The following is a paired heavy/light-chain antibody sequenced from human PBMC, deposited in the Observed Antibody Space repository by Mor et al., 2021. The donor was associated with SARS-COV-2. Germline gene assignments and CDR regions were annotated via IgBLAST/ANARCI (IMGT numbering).Light chain of an antibody. CDR1: QAIRDY. J-gene: IGKJ2*01. CDR2: GAS. CDR3: QNYDSVPYT. V-gene: IGKV1-27*01. Sequence: DIQMTQSPSSLSASVGDRVTITCRASQAIRDYLAWYQQKPGKVPKLLIYGASTSQSGVPSRFSGSGSGTDFTLTISSLQPEDVATYYCQNYDSVPYTFGQGTNLEIK.
Heavy chain of an antibody. CDR3: AHRHCTGTSCRPFDC. D-gene: IGHD2-8*02. J-gene: IGHJ4*02. Sequence: QITLKESGPTLVKPTQTLTLTCTLTGVSLTTSGVGVGWIRQPPGKALEWLALIYWDDDTRYSPSLKSRLTITKDTSKNQVVLTMTNMDPVDTATYYCAHRHCTGTSCRPFDCWGQGTLVTVSS. CDR1: GVSLTTSGVG. CDR2: IYWDDDT. V-gene: IGHV2-5*02.